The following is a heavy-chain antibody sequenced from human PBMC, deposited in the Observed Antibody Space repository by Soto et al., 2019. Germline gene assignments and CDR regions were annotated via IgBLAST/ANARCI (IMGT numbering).Heavy chain of an antibody. J-gene: IGHJ4*02. Sequence: EVHLVESGGGLVQTGGSLRLSCAIFESTVSRDWMNWVRQAPGKGLEWVAHINQDGSEKYYVDSVKGRFTISRDNAKKSLYLQMKSLRPADTAMYDLSGGVGDAFWGQGTLVTVSS. V-gene: IGHV3-7*01. CDR1: ESTVSRDW. D-gene: IGHD1-26*01. CDR2: INQDGSEK. CDR3: SGGVGDAF.